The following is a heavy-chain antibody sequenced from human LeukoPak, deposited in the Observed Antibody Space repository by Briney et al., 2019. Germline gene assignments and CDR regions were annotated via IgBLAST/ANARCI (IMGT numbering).Heavy chain of an antibody. D-gene: IGHD2-2*01. CDR3: ARDARDIVVVPAAIGRNYYYYYMDV. J-gene: IGHJ6*03. CDR1: GGSISSGSYY. V-gene: IGHV4-61*02. Sequence: SQTLSLTCTVSGGSISSGSYYWSWIRQPAGKGLEWIGRIYTSGSTNYNPSLKSRVTISVDTSKNQFSLKLSSVTAADTAVYYCARDARDIVVVPAAIGRNYYYYYMDVWGRGTTVTVSS. CDR2: IYTSGST.